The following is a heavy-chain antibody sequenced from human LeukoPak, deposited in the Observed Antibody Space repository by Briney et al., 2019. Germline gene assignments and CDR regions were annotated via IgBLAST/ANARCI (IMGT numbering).Heavy chain of an antibody. V-gene: IGHV3-23*01. CDR3: AKDMYYYDSSGHGY. D-gene: IGHD3-22*01. CDR1: GFTLSSYA. J-gene: IGHJ4*02. CDR2: ISGSGGST. Sequence: GGSLRLSCAASGFTLSSYAMSWVRQAPGKGLEWVSAISGSGGSTYYADSVKGRFTISRDNSKNTLYLRMNSLRAEDTAVYYCAKDMYYYDSSGHGYWGQGTLVTVSS.